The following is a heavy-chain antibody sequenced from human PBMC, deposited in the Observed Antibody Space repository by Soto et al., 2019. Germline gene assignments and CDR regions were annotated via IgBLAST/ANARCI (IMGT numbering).Heavy chain of an antibody. CDR3: ARLRRITMVRGVIPFDY. CDR1: GYRFTNYW. CDR2: IYPGDSDT. Sequence: PGESLKISCKGSGYRFTNYWIGWVRQMPGKGLEWMGIIYPGDSDTRYSPSFQGQVTISADKSISTAYLQWSSLKASDTAMYYCARLRRITMVRGVIPFDYWGQGTLVTVSS. V-gene: IGHV5-51*01. J-gene: IGHJ4*02. D-gene: IGHD3-10*01.